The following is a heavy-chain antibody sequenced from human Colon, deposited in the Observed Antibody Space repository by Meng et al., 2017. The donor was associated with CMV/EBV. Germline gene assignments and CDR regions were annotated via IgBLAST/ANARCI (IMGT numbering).Heavy chain of an antibody. Sequence: QVQLVESGGVLVKPGGSLRLSCAASGFTFSDYYMSWIREAPGKGLEWVSYISSTSSYINYADSVKGRFTISRDNAKNSLYLQMNSLRAEDTAVYYCARVGGSGSYNFDYWGQGTLVTVSS. J-gene: IGHJ4*02. D-gene: IGHD3-10*01. V-gene: IGHV3-11*05. CDR2: ISSTSSYI. CDR1: GFTFSDYY. CDR3: ARVGGSGSYNFDY.